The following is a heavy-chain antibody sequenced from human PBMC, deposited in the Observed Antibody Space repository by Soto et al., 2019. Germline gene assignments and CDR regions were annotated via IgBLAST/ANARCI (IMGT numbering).Heavy chain of an antibody. CDR3: ARGLTVTSWGWLDL. CDR2: IRGNSDRT. J-gene: IGHJ5*02. CDR1: GFTLNSYA. D-gene: IGHD4-4*01. Sequence: EVKLEESGGGLVPPWGSLRLSCAASGFTLNSYALSWVRQAPGKGLEWISTIRGNSDRTYYADSVKGRFTVSRDNSKDTLSLQMDILSADDSAVYYCARGLTVTSWGWLDLWGQGILVTVSS. V-gene: IGHV3-23*04.